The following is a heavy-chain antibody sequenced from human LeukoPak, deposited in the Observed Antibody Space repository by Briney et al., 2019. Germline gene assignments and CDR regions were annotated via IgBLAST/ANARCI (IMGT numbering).Heavy chain of an antibody. D-gene: IGHD1-1*01. Sequence: GGSLRLSCAASGFTFNNYAMNWVRQAPGKGLEWVSAISGSGGSTYYADSVKGRFTISRDNSKNTLYLQMNSLRAEDTAVYYCAKKVNGKGAFDIWGQGTMVTVSS. J-gene: IGHJ3*02. CDR3: AKKVNGKGAFDI. CDR2: ISGSGGST. CDR1: GFTFNNYA. V-gene: IGHV3-23*01.